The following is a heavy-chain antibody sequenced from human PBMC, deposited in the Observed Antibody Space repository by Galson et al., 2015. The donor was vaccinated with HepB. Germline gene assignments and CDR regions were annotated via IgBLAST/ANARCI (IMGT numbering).Heavy chain of an antibody. D-gene: IGHD3-10*01. V-gene: IGHV4-4*07. J-gene: IGHJ6*03. Sequence: ETLSLTCSVSGASMSNRYWSWVRQPAGKGLEWIGRTQISGSTDYNPSLNGRVSMSIDTSTNQVPMRLASVTAADTAIYFCARVATDYWASGTLAGGPKLPVSCYYMDVWGKGTTVIVSS. CDR3: ARVATDYWASGTLAGGPKLPVSCYYMDV. CDR2: TQISGST. CDR1: GASMSNRY.